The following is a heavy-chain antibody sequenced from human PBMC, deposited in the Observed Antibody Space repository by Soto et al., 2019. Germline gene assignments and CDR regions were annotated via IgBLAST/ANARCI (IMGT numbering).Heavy chain of an antibody. V-gene: IGHV2-5*02. CDR2: IYWDDDK. CDR3: AHRSPLPFLSGSYGDYLHT. D-gene: IGHD6-19*01. J-gene: IGHJ4*02. CDR1: GFSLSSNGVG. Sequence: KESGPTLVKPTQTLTLTCPFSGFSLSSNGVGVGWIRQAPGKAPECLAVIYWDDDKRYSPSLKTRLAITKDTSKNQVVLTMTNMHPVDTATHSCAHRSPLPFLSGSYGDYLHTWGQGTQVTVSS.